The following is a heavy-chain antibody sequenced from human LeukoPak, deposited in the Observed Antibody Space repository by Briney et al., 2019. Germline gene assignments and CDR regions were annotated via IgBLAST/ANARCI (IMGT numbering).Heavy chain of an antibody. CDR1: GGSISSSSYY. CDR2: IYYSGNT. CDR3: ARCSIMMLYAWPLELFDS. J-gene: IGHJ4*02. D-gene: IGHD2-8*01. V-gene: IGHV4-39*01. Sequence: PSETLSLTCTVSGGSISSSSYYWGWIRQPPGRGLEWIGSIYYSGNTYYKPSLKSRVTISVDTSKNQFSLKLNSVTAADTAVYYCARCSIMMLYAWPLELFDSWRQGALVTVSS.